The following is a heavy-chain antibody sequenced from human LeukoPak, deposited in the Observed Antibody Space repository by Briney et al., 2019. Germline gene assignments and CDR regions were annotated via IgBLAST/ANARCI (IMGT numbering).Heavy chain of an antibody. V-gene: IGHV4-39*07. CDR3: ARGTNYLGFGTFDY. CDR2: INHSGST. Sequence: SETLSLTCTVSGGSISSSSYYWGWIRQPPGKGLEWIGEINHSGSTNYNPSLKSRVTISVDTSKNQFSLKLSSVTAADTAVYYCARGTNYLGFGTFDYWGQGTLVTVSS. CDR1: GGSISSSSYY. D-gene: IGHD3-10*01. J-gene: IGHJ4*02.